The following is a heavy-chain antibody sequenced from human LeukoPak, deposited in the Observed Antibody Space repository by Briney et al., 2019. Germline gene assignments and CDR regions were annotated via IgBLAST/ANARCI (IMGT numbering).Heavy chain of an antibody. CDR3: AKGGVNFDY. J-gene: IGHJ4*02. V-gene: IGHV3-23*01. D-gene: IGHD3-10*01. CDR1: GFTFSSYA. CDR2: ISISGGNT. Sequence: GGSLRLSCAASGFTFSSYAMSWVRQAPGKGLEWVSTISISGGNTYYADSVKGRFTISRDNSNNTLYLQMNSLRAEGTAVYYCAKGGVNFDYWGQGTLVTVSS.